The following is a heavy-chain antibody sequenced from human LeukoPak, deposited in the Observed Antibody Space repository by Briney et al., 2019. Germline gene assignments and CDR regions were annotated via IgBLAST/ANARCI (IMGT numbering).Heavy chain of an antibody. CDR3: ATDSSGYYWNYYYMDV. D-gene: IGHD3-22*01. CDR1: GFTVISNY. V-gene: IGHV3-53*01. CDR2: IYSGNST. J-gene: IGHJ6*03. Sequence: GGSLRLSCAASGFTVISNYMSWVRQAPGKGLEWVSVIYSGNSTYYADSVRGRFTISRDNSEHTLYLQMNSLRAEDTAVYYCATDSSGYYWNYYYMDVWGKGTTVTVSS.